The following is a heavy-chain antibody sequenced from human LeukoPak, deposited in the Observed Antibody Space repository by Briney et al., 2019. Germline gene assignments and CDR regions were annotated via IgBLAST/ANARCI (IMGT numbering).Heavy chain of an antibody. V-gene: IGHV1-46*01. D-gene: IGHD1-20*01. CDR2: INPSGGST. Sequence: ASVKVSCKASGYSFTSYYLHWVRQAPGQGLEWMGIINPSGGSTSYAQKFQGRVTMTRDMSTSTVYMELSSLTSEDTAVYYCARDNWNDVSGAFDIWGQGTMVTVSS. CDR1: GYSFTSYY. J-gene: IGHJ3*02. CDR3: ARDNWNDVSGAFDI.